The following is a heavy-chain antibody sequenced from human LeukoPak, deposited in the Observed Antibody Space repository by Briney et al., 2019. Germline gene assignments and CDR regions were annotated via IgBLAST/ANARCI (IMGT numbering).Heavy chain of an antibody. V-gene: IGHV3-11*04. CDR1: GFTFSDYY. Sequence: GGSLRLSCAASGFTFSDYYMNWIRQAPGKGLEWVSYISSSGYTIYYADSVKGRFTISRDNAKNSLYLQMNSLRAEDTAVYYCAASSGWTSSFDYWAREPWSPSPQ. CDR2: ISSSGYTI. J-gene: IGHJ4*02. CDR3: AASSGWTSSFDY. D-gene: IGHD6-19*01.